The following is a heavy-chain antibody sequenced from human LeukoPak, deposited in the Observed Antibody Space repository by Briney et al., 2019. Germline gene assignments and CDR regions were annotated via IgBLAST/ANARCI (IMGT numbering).Heavy chain of an antibody. CDR1: GYSFIHYP. V-gene: IGHV1-18*01. CDR2: ISPYNDNT. CDR3: ARDREEPTMIRGVLEY. Sequence: ASVKVSCKTSGYSFIHYPIIWVRQAPGQGPEWMGWISPYNDNTKYAEVFQGRVSMTTDTYTSTAYMELRSLRSDDTAVYYCARDREEPTMIRGVLEYWGQGTLVTVSS. D-gene: IGHD3-10*01. J-gene: IGHJ4*02.